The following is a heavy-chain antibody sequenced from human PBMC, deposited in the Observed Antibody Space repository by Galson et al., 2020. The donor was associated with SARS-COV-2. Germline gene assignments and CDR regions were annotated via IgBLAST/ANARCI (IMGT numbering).Heavy chain of an antibody. CDR3: ARDASWSMFGMEV. CDR2: ISSNSDYI. D-gene: IGHD2-15*01. Sequence: GESLKISCAVSGFTFSSYTMNWVRQAPGKGLEWVSAISSNSDYIYYADSLKGRFTISRDNGKNSLYLQMNSLRAEDTAVYYCARDASWSMFGMEVWCKGTKVTVS. V-gene: IGHV3-21*01. J-gene: IGHJ6*04. CDR1: GFTFSSYT.